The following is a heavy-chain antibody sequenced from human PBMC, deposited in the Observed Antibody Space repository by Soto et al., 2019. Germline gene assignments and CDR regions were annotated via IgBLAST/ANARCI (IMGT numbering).Heavy chain of an antibody. V-gene: IGHV1-18*04. J-gene: IGHJ6*02. CDR2: ISAYNGNT. CDR3: ARDLTGTSSYYYYGMDV. D-gene: IGHD1-7*01. CDR1: GYTFTSYG. Sequence: QVQLVQSGAEVKKPGASVKVSCKASGYTFTSYGISWVRQAPGQGLEWMGWISAYNGNTNYAQKLQGRVTMTTDTSTRTAYMELRSLRSDDTAVYYCARDLTGTSSYYYYGMDVWGQGTTVTVSS.